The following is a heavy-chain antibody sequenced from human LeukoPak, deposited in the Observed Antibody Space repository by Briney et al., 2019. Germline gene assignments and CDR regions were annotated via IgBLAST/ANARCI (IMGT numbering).Heavy chain of an antibody. CDR2: ISVYNGNT. J-gene: IGHJ5*02. V-gene: IGHV1-18*01. CDR1: GYTFTNYG. Sequence: ASVKVSCKASGYTFTNYGISWVRQAPGQGLEWMGWISVYNGNTDYAQKLRGRVTMTTDTSTSTTYMELRSLRSDDTAVYYCARITYDFWSGYYTPDDPWGQGTLVTVSS. CDR3: ARITYDFWSGYYTPDDP. D-gene: IGHD3-3*01.